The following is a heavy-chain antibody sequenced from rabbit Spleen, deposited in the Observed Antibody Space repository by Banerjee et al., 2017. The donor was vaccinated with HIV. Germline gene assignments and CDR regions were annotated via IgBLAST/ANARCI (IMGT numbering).Heavy chain of an antibody. J-gene: IGHJ3*01. CDR2: IDPVFGIT. CDR3: ARARDTYDDVGDYARLDL. CDR1: GFDFSNYG. Sequence: QEQLVESGGGLVQPGGSLKLSCKASGFDFSNYGVSWVRQAPGKGLEWIGYIDPVFGITYYANWVNGRFSISRENAQNTVFLQMNSLTAADTATYFCARARDTYDDVGDYARLDLWGPGTLVTVS. D-gene: IGHD2-1*01. V-gene: IGHV1S47*01.